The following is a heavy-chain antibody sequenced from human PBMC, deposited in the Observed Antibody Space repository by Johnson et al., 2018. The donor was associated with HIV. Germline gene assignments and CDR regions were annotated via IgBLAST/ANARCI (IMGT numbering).Heavy chain of an antibody. D-gene: IGHD6-19*01. Sequence: QVQLVESGGGLVKPGGSLRLSCAASGFTFSDYYMSWIRQAPGKGLEWVSYISSSGSTIYYADSVKGRFTISRDNAKNTLFLLMSSLRADDTAVYYCARVRRSGWFDNDAFDIWGQGTMVTVSS. J-gene: IGHJ3*02. V-gene: IGHV3-11*04. CDR3: ARVRRSGWFDNDAFDI. CDR2: ISSSGSTI. CDR1: GFTFSDYY.